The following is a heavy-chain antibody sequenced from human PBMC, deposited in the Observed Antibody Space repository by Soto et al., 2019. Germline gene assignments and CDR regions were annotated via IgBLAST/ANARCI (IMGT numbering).Heavy chain of an antibody. V-gene: IGHV3-15*01. CDR3: TTMSYYDFWSGYPNYYYYYMDV. Sequence: PGGSLRLSCAASGFTFSNAWMSWVRQAPGKGLEWVGRIKSKTDGGTTDYAAPVKGRFTISRDDSKNTLYLQMNSLKTEDTAVYYCTTMSYYDFWSGYPNYYYYYMDVWGKGTTVTVSS. CDR1: GFTFSNAW. J-gene: IGHJ6*03. D-gene: IGHD3-3*01. CDR2: IKSKTDGGTT.